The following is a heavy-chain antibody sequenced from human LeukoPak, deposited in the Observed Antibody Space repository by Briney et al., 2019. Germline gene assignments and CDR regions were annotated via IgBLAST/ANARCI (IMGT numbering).Heavy chain of an antibody. J-gene: IGHJ4*02. Sequence: PSETLSLTCTVSGGSINSYYWSWIRQPPGQGLQWIGRFYPSGSTNYNPSLKSRVTMSVDTSKNQLSLRLSSVTAADTAVYYCARTKSQVYFDNWGQGTLVTVSS. V-gene: IGHV4-4*07. D-gene: IGHD2-8*01. CDR2: FYPSGST. CDR1: GGSINSYY. CDR3: ARTKSQVYFDN.